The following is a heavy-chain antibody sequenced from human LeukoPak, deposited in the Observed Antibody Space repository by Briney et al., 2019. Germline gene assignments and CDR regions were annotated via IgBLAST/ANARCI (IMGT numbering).Heavy chain of an antibody. V-gene: IGHV3-74*01. CDR2: TNSDGSVR. CDR1: GFGFSSHW. CDR3: ARDPSVNNAIGYNWFDH. D-gene: IGHD2/OR15-2a*01. Sequence: GGSLRLSCAASGFGFSSHWMHWVRQAPGKGLVWVSRTNSDGSVRNYADSVEGRFNISRDNAKNTLYLQMNSLGAEDTAVYFCARDPSVNNAIGYNWFDHWGQGALVTVSS. J-gene: IGHJ5*02.